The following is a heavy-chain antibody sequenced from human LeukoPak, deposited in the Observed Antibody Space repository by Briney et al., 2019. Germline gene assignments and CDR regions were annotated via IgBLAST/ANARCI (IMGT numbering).Heavy chain of an antibody. J-gene: IGHJ6*02. Sequence: GASVKVSCTSSGYTFTSYYMHWVRQAPGQGLEWMGIINPSGGSTSYAQKFQGRVTMTRDTSTSTVNMELSSLRSEDTAVYYCARSLGRSWGMDVWGQGTTVTVSS. CDR1: GYTFTSYY. V-gene: IGHV1-46*01. CDR2: INPSGGST. CDR3: ARSLGRSWGMDV. D-gene: IGHD7-27*01.